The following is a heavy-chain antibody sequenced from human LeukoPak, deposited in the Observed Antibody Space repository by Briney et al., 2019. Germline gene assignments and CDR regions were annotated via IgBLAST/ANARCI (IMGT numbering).Heavy chain of an antibody. V-gene: IGHV3-7*01. CDR1: GFSFSRNW. CDR2: IKQHGSEK. Sequence: GGSLRLSCEASGFSFSRNWMSWVRQVPGKGLEWVANIKQHGSEKYYVDSVKGRFTISRDNAKDTLSLQMNSLRAEDTAVYYCARGSPLGGNWGQGTLVTVSS. CDR3: ARGSPLGGN. J-gene: IGHJ4*02.